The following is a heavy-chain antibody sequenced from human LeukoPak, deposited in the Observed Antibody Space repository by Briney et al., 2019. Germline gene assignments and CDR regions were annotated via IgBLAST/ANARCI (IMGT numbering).Heavy chain of an antibody. CDR3: ARVIGGGIVATRVGYFDY. D-gene: IGHD5-12*01. CDR2: IYYSGST. V-gene: IGHV4-39*07. Sequence: SETLSLTCTVSGGSISSSSYYWGWIRQPPGKGLEWIGSIYYSGSTYYNPSLKSRVTISVDTSKNQFSLKLSSVTAADTAVYYCARVIGGGIVATRVGYFDYWGQGTLVTVSS. CDR1: GGSISSSSYY. J-gene: IGHJ4*02.